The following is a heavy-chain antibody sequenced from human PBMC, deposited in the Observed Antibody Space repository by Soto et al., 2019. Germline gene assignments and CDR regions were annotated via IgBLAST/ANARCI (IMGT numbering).Heavy chain of an antibody. Sequence: SETLSLTCTVSGGSISSYYWSWIRQPPGKGLEWIGYIYYSGSTNYNPSLKSRVTISVDTSKNQFSLKLSSVTAADTAVYYCASSGGYCSSTSCYEDGYYYYYMDVWGKGTTVTVSS. CDR1: GGSISSYY. CDR2: IYYSGST. J-gene: IGHJ6*03. V-gene: IGHV4-59*08. CDR3: ASSGGYCSSTSCYEDGYYYYYMDV. D-gene: IGHD2-2*03.